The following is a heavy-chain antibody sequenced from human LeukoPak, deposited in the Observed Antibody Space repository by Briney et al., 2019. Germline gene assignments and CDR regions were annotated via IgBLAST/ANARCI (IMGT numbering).Heavy chain of an antibody. D-gene: IGHD3-22*01. Sequence: PGGSLRLSCAASGFTFSSYSMNWVRQAPGKGLEWVSYTSSSSSTIYYADSVKGRFTISRDNAKNSLYLQMNSLRAEDTAVYYCARDGRTAYYYDSSGYYPSWGQGTLVTVSS. J-gene: IGHJ4*02. CDR2: TSSSSSTI. CDR1: GFTFSSYS. V-gene: IGHV3-48*04. CDR3: ARDGRTAYYYDSSGYYPS.